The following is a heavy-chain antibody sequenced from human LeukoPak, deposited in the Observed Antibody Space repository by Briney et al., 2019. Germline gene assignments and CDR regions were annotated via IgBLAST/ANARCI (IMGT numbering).Heavy chain of an antibody. D-gene: IGHD3-9*01. CDR2: IYYSGST. CDR3: ARGCWYYDILTGYLRGTGYFDL. Sequence: PSETLSLTCTVSGGSISSYYWSWIRQPPGKGLEWIGYIYYSGSTNYNPSLKSRVTISVDTSKNQFSLKLSSVTAADTAVYYCARGCWYYDILTGYLRGTGYFDLWGRGTLVTVSS. V-gene: IGHV4-59*01. J-gene: IGHJ2*01. CDR1: GGSISSYY.